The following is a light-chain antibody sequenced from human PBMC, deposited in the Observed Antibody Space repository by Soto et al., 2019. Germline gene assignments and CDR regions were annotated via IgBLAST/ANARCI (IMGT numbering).Light chain of an antibody. J-gene: IGKJ2*01. CDR2: DAS. V-gene: IGKV1-39*01. CDR1: QTIGAN. CDR3: EQSYSTVYN. Sequence: DIHMTQSPSSLSASVGDRVTITCRASQTIGANLNWYRQKPGKAPTLLIYDASTLQSGVPSRFSGLGSGTDLALTITSLQLDDSATHYPEQSYSTVYNFGKGTKVDI.